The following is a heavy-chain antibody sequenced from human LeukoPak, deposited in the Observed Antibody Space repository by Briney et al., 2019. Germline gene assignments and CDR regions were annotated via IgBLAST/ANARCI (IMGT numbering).Heavy chain of an antibody. CDR1: GFSVSNNY. CDR2: ISGSGGST. D-gene: IGHD2-8*01. Sequence: GGSLRLSCAASGFSVSNNYMSWVRQAPGKGLEWVSAISGSGGSTYYADSVKGRFTISRDNSKNTLYLQMNSLRAEDTAVYYCARIADCTNGVCYRKYYFDYWGQGTLVTVSS. V-gene: IGHV3-23*01. CDR3: ARIADCTNGVCYRKYYFDY. J-gene: IGHJ4*02.